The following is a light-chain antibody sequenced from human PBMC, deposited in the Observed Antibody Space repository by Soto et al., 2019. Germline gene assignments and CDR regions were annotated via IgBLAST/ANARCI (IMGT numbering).Light chain of an antibody. CDR2: AAS. CDR1: QGISSA. V-gene: IGKV1-9*01. Sequence: IQLTQSPSSLSSSVGDRVTITCRASQGISSALVWYQQKPGKAPKLLIYAASSLQSGVPSRFSGSGSGTDFTLTISSLQPEDFATYYCQQLNSYPLTVGGGTKVDI. CDR3: QQLNSYPLT. J-gene: IGKJ4*01.